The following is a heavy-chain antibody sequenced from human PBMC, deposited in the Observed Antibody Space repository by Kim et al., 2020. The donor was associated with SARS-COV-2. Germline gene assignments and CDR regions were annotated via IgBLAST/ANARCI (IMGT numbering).Heavy chain of an antibody. J-gene: IGHJ6*02. CDR1: GFTFSSYG. Sequence: GGSLRLSCAASGFTFSSYGMHWVRQAPGKGLEWVAVIWYDGSNKYYADSVKGRFTISRDNSKNTLYLQMNSLRAEDTAVYYCARDGRPGIAVAGTFNGKYGMDVWGQGTTVTVSS. V-gene: IGHV3-33*01. D-gene: IGHD6-19*01. CDR2: IWYDGSNK. CDR3: ARDGRPGIAVAGTFNGKYGMDV.